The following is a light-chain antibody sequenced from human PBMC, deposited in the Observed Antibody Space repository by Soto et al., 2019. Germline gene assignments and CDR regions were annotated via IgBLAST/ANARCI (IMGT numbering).Light chain of an antibody. V-gene: IGKV1-39*01. CDR2: GAS. Sequence: DIQMTQSPSSLSASVGDRVTISCRASQTISSYLNWYQKKPGNAPKLLIFGASSLHGGVPSRFSGRGSGTEFTLTITDLQPEDFATYYGHQSYETPHTFGGGTKVES. CDR3: HQSYETPHT. J-gene: IGKJ4*01. CDR1: QTISSY.